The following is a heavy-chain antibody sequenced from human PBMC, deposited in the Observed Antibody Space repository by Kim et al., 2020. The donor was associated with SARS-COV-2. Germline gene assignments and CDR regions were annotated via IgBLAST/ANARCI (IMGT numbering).Heavy chain of an antibody. J-gene: IGHJ4*02. CDR3: ARGITMVRGVIDY. D-gene: IGHD3-10*01. V-gene: IGHV4-39*01. Sequence: YNPSLKSRVTISVDTSKNQFSLKLSSVTAADTAVYYCARGITMVRGVIDYWGQGTLVTVSS.